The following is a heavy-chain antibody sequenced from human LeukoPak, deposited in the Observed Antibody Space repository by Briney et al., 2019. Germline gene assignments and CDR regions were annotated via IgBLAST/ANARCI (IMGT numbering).Heavy chain of an antibody. V-gene: IGHV3-21*04. Sequence: GGSLRLSCAASGFTFSSYSMNWVRQAPGKGLEWVSSISSSSSYIYYADSVKGRFTISRDNAKNSLYLQMNSLRAEDTALYYCAKGIHGYSYAFDYWGQGTLVTVSS. D-gene: IGHD5-18*01. J-gene: IGHJ4*02. CDR1: GFTFSSYS. CDR3: AKGIHGYSYAFDY. CDR2: ISSSSSYI.